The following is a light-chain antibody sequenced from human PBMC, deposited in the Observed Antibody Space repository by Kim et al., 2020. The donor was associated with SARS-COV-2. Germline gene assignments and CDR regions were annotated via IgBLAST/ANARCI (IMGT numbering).Light chain of an antibody. J-gene: IGKJ2*01. CDR2: GAS. CDR3: QQYNKWPYT. CDR1: SSINSH. V-gene: IGKV3-15*01. Sequence: SVSPGERVSFSCQAHSSINSHLARYQPRPGQPPSLLIYGASTRATRIPARLTGSVSGTDFTLSISNLQSEEFVCCFCQQYNKWPYTFGRGTKLEI.